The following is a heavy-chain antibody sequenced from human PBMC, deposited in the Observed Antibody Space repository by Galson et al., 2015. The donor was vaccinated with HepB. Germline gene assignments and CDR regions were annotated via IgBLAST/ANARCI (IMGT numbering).Heavy chain of an antibody. D-gene: IGHD3-22*01. CDR3: ARAEFYYASSGYNPKWFDP. V-gene: IGHV4-30-4*01. Sequence: LSLTCTVSGGSLNSGNYYWSWIRQPPGKGLEWIGYIDYSGITYYNPSLGSRLTLSVKKSKNQFSLRLNSVTVADTAVYYCARAEFYYASSGYNPKWFDPWGQGTLVTVSS. CDR2: IDYSGIT. J-gene: IGHJ5*02. CDR1: GGSLNSGNYY.